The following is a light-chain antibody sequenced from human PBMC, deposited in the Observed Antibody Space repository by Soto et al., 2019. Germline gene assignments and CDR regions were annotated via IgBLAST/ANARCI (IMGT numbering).Light chain of an antibody. V-gene: IGLV1-47*01. CDR1: SSNIGGNY. J-gene: IGLJ2*01. Sequence: QSVLTQPPSVSGAPGQTVTIPCSGSSSNIGGNYVHWYYQVPGSAPKLLIHRNNLRPAGVPERFSGSKSGTSASLDIRGLRSEDEADYYCATWDGSLIFGGGTKLTVL. CDR3: ATWDGSLI. CDR2: RNN.